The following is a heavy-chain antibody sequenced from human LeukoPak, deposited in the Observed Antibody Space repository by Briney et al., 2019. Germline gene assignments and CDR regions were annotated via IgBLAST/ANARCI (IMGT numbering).Heavy chain of an antibody. V-gene: IGHV4-4*07. D-gene: IGHD6-19*01. CDR1: GGSISNYY. J-gene: IGHJ3*02. Sequence: PSETLSLTCTVSGGSISNYYWSWIRQPAGKGLEWIGRIYTSGSTNYNPSLKSRVNISVDKSKNQFSLNLSSVTAADTAVYYCTRRAGTDSNGAFDIWGQGTMVTVSS. CDR2: IYTSGST. CDR3: TRRAGTDSNGAFDI.